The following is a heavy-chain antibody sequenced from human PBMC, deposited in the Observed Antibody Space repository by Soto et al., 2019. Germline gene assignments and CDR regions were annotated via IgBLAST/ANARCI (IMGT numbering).Heavy chain of an antibody. Sequence: EVQPVESGGGLVQPGGSLRLSCAASGFTFSNYWMYWVRQAPQDPGKGLVWVSRINSDGSVSSYADSVKGRLTISRDNVKNALYLQMDSLRAEDTAVYYCARGECVGSTCYSMAGYFYYDVEVWGKGNKVTVFS. CDR3: ARGECVGSTCYSMAGYFYYDVEV. D-gene: IGHD2-15*01. CDR1: GFTFSNYW. J-gene: IGHJ6*03. V-gene: IGHV3-74*01. CDR2: INSDGSVS.